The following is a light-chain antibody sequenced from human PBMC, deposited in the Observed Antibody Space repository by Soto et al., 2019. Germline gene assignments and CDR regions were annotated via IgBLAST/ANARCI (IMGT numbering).Light chain of an antibody. V-gene: IGKV1-39*01. CDR3: QQSYESPPWT. CDR2: AAS. J-gene: IGKJ1*01. Sequence: DIQMTQSPSSLSASVGDRVTITCRASQNINTYLNWYQQKPGKAPKLLIFAASSLQSGVPSRFSGSGSGTDFTLTITRLQPEDFATYYCQQSYESPPWTFGQGTYVEV. CDR1: QNINTY.